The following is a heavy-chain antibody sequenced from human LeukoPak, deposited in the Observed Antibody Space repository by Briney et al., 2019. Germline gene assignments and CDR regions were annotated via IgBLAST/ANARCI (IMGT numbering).Heavy chain of an antibody. CDR1: GFTVSSNY. CDR3: ARSRNWVFDY. CDR2: IYSGGGT. D-gene: IGHD7-27*01. J-gene: IGHJ4*02. V-gene: IGHV3-53*01. Sequence: GGSLRLSCAASGFTVSSNYMSWVRRAPGKGLEWVSLIYSGGGTYYADSVKGRFTISRDNSKNTLYLQMNSLRAEDTAVYYCARSRNWVFDYWGQGTLVTVSS.